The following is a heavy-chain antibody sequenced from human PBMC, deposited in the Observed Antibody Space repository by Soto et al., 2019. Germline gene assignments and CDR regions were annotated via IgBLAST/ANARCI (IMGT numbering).Heavy chain of an antibody. V-gene: IGHV4-59*01. Sequence: SETLSLTCSVSGGSIRSDVWSWLRQPPGKGLEWIGYIYNNGGTNYNPSLMSRVTISRDTSQNHFSLTLSSVTASDTAVYYCARVMTGTDVFDLWGRGTMVTVSS. CDR3: ARVMTGTDVFDL. CDR1: GGSIRSDV. CDR2: IYNNGGT. D-gene: IGHD3-9*01. J-gene: IGHJ3*01.